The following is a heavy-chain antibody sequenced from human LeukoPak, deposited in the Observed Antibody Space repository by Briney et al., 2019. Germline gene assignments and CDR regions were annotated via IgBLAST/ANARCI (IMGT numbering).Heavy chain of an antibody. J-gene: IGHJ4*02. CDR1: GFTFSSYG. D-gene: IGHD2-2*01. V-gene: IGHV3-30*18. CDR2: ISYDGSNK. CDR3: AKVARDQDDY. Sequence: GRSLRLSCAASGFTFSSYGMHWVRQAPGKGLEWVAVISYDGSNKYYADSVKGRFTISRDNSKNTLYLQMNSLRAEDRAVYYCAKVARDQDDYWGQGTLVTVSS.